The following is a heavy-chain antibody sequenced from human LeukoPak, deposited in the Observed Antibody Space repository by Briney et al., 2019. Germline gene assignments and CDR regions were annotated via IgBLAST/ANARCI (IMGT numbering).Heavy chain of an antibody. V-gene: IGHV1-2*02. CDR3: ARGPVRIAARPGWFDP. J-gene: IGHJ5*02. Sequence: ASVKVSCKASGYTFSGYYMQWVRQAPGQGLEWMGWINPNSGDTNYAQKFQGRVTMTRDTSISTDYMELSRLRSDDTAVYYCARGPVRIAARPGWFDPWGQGTLVTVSS. CDR2: INPNSGDT. D-gene: IGHD6-6*01. CDR1: GYTFSGYY.